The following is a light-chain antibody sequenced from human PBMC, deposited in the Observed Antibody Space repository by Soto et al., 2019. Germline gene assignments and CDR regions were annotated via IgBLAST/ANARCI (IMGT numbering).Light chain of an antibody. CDR1: QSISSW. V-gene: IGKV1-5*03. CDR2: KAS. Sequence: DIQMTQSPSTLSASVGDRVTITCRASQSISSWLAWYQQKPGKAPKLLIYKASSLESGVPSRFSGSGSGTASTLTISSLQPDDFATYYCQQYNSYWTFGQGTKVEIK. J-gene: IGKJ1*01. CDR3: QQYNSYWT.